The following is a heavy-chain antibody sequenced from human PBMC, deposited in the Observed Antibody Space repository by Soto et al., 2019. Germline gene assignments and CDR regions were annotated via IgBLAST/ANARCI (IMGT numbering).Heavy chain of an antibody. CDR1: GFTFSSYA. CDR2: ISGSGGST. V-gene: IGHV3-23*01. J-gene: IGHJ5*02. CDR3: AKDATIFGVVPRWFDP. Sequence: GGSLRLSCAASGFTFSSYAMSWVRQAPGKGLEWVSAISGSGGSTYYADSVKGRFTISRDNSKNTLYLQMNSLRAEDTAVYYCAKDATIFGVVPRWFDPWGQGTLVTVSS. D-gene: IGHD3-3*01.